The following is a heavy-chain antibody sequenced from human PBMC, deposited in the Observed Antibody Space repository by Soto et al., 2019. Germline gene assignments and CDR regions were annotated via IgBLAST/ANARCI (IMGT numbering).Heavy chain of an antibody. CDR1: GGSISSSNSY. D-gene: IGHD2-2*01. V-gene: IGHV4-39*01. Sequence: PSETLSLTCTVSGGSISSSNSYWGWVRQPPGKGLEWIGIKDYGGTAYSNPSLKSRVTISVDTSKNLFSLKLTSVTAADTAVYYCARLGYCGSTSCYQYFQHWGQGNLVTVS. CDR2: KDYGGTA. J-gene: IGHJ1*01. CDR3: ARLGYCGSTSCYQYFQH.